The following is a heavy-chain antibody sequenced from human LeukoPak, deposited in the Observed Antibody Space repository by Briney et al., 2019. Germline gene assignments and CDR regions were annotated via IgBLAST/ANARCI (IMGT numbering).Heavy chain of an antibody. V-gene: IGHV3-7*01. CDR2: IRQDGSEK. Sequence: PGRSLTLACAASGFTFSSVWMSWVRQAPWEGLEWVAKIRQDGSEKYYVDTVKGRFTISRDNAKNSLYLQMNSLRAEDTAVYYCARDSYYYGWGIFDYWGQGTLVTVSS. J-gene: IGHJ4*02. CDR1: GFTFSSVW. D-gene: IGHD3-10*01. CDR3: ARDSYYYGWGIFDY.